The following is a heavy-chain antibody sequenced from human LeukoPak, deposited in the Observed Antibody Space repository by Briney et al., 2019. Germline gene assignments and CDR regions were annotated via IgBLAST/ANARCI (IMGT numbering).Heavy chain of an antibody. CDR1: GFVFRNFA. CDR2: ISGSGGST. V-gene: IGHV3-23*01. D-gene: IGHD1-26*01. J-gene: IGHJ4*02. Sequence: GGSLRLSCAASGFVFRNFAMNWVRQVPGKGLEWVSAISGSGGSTYYADSVKGRFTISRDNSKNTLYLQMNSLRAEDTAVYYCAKAGGSYYVSRFDYWGQGTLVTVSS. CDR3: AKAGGSYYVSRFDY.